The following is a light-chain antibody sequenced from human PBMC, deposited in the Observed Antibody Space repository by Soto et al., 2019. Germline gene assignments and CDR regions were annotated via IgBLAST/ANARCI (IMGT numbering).Light chain of an antibody. CDR3: QQRYAWPPIT. Sequence: EIVLTQSPATLSLSPGERATLSCRASRSVRSYLAWYQQKPGQAPRLLIYDASNRAAGIPARFSGSGSETDFPLNIRNLEPEDVAVYYCQQRYAWPPITVRQGTRLE. CDR1: RSVRSY. V-gene: IGKV3-11*01. J-gene: IGKJ5*01. CDR2: DAS.